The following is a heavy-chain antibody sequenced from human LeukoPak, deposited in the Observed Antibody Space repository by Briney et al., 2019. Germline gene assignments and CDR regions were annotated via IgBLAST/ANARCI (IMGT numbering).Heavy chain of an antibody. CDR1: GFNFSSFV. V-gene: IGHV3-21*01. D-gene: IGHD4-17*01. CDR3: ARDHYPDDYGDPNPFDY. CDR2: ISASGRST. J-gene: IGHJ4*02. Sequence: GGSLRLSCAGSGFNFSSFVMTWVRQAPGKGLEWVSSISASGRSTYYADSVKGRFTISRDNAKNSLYLQMNSLRAEDTAVYYCARDHYPDDYGDPNPFDYWGQGTLVTVSS.